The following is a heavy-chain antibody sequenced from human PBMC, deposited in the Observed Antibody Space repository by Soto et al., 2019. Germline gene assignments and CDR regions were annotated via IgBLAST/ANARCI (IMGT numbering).Heavy chain of an antibody. D-gene: IGHD2-21*01. J-gene: IGHJ4*02. V-gene: IGHV3-33*01. Sequence: QVQLVESGGGVVQPGRSLRLSCAASGFTFSSYGMHWVRQAPGKGLERVAVIWYDGSNKYYADSVKGRFTISRDNSKNTLYLQMNSLRAEDTAVYYCARGEYCGGDCYSVDYWGQGTLVTVSS. CDR3: ARGEYCGGDCYSVDY. CDR1: GFTFSSYG. CDR2: IWYDGSNK.